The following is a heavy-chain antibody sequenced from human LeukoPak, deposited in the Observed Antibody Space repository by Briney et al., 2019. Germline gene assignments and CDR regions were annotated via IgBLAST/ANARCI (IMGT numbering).Heavy chain of an antibody. CDR3: AKDKWEQPSPVAYYFDY. CDR2: ISYDGTKK. D-gene: IGHD1-26*01. Sequence: GGSLRLSCAASGFTFSTYPMHWVRQAPGKGLEWVAVISYDGTKKYGGDSVKGRFTISRDNSKNTLYLQMNSLRDEDTAIYFCAKDKWEQPSPVAYYFDYWGQGTLVTVSS. V-gene: IGHV3-30-3*01. CDR1: GFTFSTYP. J-gene: IGHJ4*02.